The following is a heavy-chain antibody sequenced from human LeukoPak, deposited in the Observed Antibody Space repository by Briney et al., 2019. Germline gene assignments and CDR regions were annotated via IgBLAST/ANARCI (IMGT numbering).Heavy chain of an antibody. CDR3: ARYVDAGTNFDY. CDR2: VHNSGST. D-gene: IGHD2-8*01. CDR1: GGSITTSDNY. J-gene: IGHJ4*02. V-gene: IGHV4-39*07. Sequence: KPSETLSLTCIVSGGSITTSDNYWGWIRQPPGKGLEWIGAVHNSGSTYYNPSLKSRVTMSIDRSTNRFSLKLSSVTAADTAVYYCARYVDAGTNFDYWGQGTLVTVSS.